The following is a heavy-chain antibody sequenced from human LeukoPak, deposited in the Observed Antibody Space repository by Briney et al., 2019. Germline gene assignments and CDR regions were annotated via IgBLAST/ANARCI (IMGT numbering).Heavy chain of an antibody. V-gene: IGHV4-39*01. CDR2: IYYSGST. D-gene: IGHD2-15*01. J-gene: IGHJ6*03. CDR3: ARKMGYCSGGSCYYYYYYYMDV. Sequence: SETLSLTCTVSGGSISSSSYYWGWIRQPPGKGLEWIGSIYYSGSTYYNPSLRSRVTISVDTSKNQFSLKLSSVTAADTAVYYCARKMGYCSGGSCYYYYYYYMDVWGKGTTVTISS. CDR1: GGSISSSSYY.